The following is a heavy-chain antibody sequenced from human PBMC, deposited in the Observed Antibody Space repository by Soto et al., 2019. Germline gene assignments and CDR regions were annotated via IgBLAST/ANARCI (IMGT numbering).Heavy chain of an antibody. D-gene: IGHD3-10*01. V-gene: IGHV1-24*01. CDR1: GYTLTELS. CDR2: FDPEDGET. CDR3: ATEYTMVRGVIFDY. J-gene: IGHJ4*02. Sequence: ASVKVSCKVSGYTLTELSMYWVRQAPGKGLEWMGGFDPEDGETIYAQKFQGRVTMTEDTSTDTAYMELSSLRSEDTAVYYCATEYTMVRGVIFDYWGQGTLVTVSS.